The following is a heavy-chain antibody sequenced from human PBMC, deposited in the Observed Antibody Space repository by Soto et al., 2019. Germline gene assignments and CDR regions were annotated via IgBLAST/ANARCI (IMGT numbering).Heavy chain of an antibody. Sequence: SETLSLTCTVSGDSISTFYWSWIRQPPGKGLEWIGYIYYTGSTNYNPSLKSRVTMSVDTSKKQFSLKLSSVTAADTAVYYCARQRGNYFDYWGQGTLLTVSS. CDR3: ARQRGNYFDY. V-gene: IGHV4-59*01. J-gene: IGHJ4*02. CDR1: GDSISTFY. CDR2: IYYTGST. D-gene: IGHD3-10*01.